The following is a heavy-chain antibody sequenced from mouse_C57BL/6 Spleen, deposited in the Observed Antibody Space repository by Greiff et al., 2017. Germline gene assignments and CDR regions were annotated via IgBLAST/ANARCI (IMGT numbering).Heavy chain of an antibody. CDR2: ISSGSSTI. D-gene: IGHD1-1*01. V-gene: IGHV5-17*01. J-gene: IGHJ4*01. CDR1: GFTFSDYG. Sequence: EVQGVESGGGLVKPGGSLKLSCAASGFTFSDYGMHWVRQAPEKGLEWVAYISSGSSTIYYADTVKGRFTISRDNAKNTLFLQMTSLRSEDTAMYYCARTSTVVPYPYAMDYWGQGTSVTVSS. CDR3: ARTSTVVPYPYAMDY.